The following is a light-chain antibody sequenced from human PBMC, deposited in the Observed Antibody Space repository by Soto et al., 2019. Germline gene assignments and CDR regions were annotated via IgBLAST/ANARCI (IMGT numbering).Light chain of an antibody. CDR3: QQTYNTPPWT. J-gene: IGKJ1*01. Sequence: IQMTQSPSSMSASVGDSVTITCRASLSISSYLHWYQQKPGKAPKLLIYGASDLQSGVPSRFSGGASGTDFTLTISSLQSEDFATYYCQQTYNTPPWTFGQGTKVDIK. CDR1: LSISSY. CDR2: GAS. V-gene: IGKV1-39*01.